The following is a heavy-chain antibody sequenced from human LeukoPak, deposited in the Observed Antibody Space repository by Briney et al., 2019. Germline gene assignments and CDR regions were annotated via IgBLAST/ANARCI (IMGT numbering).Heavy chain of an antibody. CDR1: GFTFSSYW. J-gene: IGHJ4*02. CDR2: INSDGSST. CDR3: ARRTTVTTGAFDY. V-gene: IGHV3-74*01. D-gene: IGHD4-17*01. Sequence: GRSLRLSCAASGFTFSSYWMHWVRQAPGKGLVWVSRINSDGSSTSYADSVKGRFTISRDNAKNTLYLQMNSLRAEDTAVYYCARRTTVTTGAFDYWGQGTLVTVSS.